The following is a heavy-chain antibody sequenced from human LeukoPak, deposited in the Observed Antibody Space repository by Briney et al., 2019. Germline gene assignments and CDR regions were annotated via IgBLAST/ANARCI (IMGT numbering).Heavy chain of an antibody. CDR2: ISYDGSNK. D-gene: IGHD3-22*01. CDR1: GFTFSSYG. J-gene: IGHJ4*02. CDR3: ARDAYDYYDSSGQTDY. Sequence: GRSLRLSCAASGFTFSSYGMHWVRQAPGKGLEWVAVISYDGSNKYYADSVKGRFTISRDNSKNTFYLQMNSLRPEDTAMYYCARDAYDYYDSSGQTDYWGQGTLVTVSS. V-gene: IGHV3-30*03.